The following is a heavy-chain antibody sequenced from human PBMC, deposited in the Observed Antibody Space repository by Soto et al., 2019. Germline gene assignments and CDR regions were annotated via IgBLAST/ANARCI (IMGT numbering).Heavy chain of an antibody. CDR3: ARSMYSTSAQLYYGMDV. CDR1: GYSIRSGYF. J-gene: IGHJ6*02. D-gene: IGHD6-6*01. CDR2: MYHSGIT. V-gene: IGHV4-38-2*01. Sequence: ETLSLTCAVSGYSIRSGYFWGWIRQPPGKGLEWIGSMYHSGITYYNLSLKSRVTISVDTSKNQLSLKLSSATAADTAAYYCARSMYSTSAQLYYGMDVWGQGTTVTVSS.